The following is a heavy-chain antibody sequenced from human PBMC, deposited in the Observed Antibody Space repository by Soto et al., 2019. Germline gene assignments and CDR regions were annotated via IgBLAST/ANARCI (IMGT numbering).Heavy chain of an antibody. V-gene: IGHV3-74*01. CDR1: GFTFSRFW. CDR2: INSDGSST. Sequence: EVQLVESGGGLVQPGGSLRVSCAASGFTFSRFWMHWVRQAPGMGLVWVSRINSDGSSTNYADSVKGRFTISRDNAKNTLNLQMNSLRAEDTSVYYCARSGGSRSGGYYTHLYFYGMDVWGQGTTVAVAS. D-gene: IGHD2-15*01. J-gene: IGHJ6*02. CDR3: ARSGGSRSGGYYTHLYFYGMDV.